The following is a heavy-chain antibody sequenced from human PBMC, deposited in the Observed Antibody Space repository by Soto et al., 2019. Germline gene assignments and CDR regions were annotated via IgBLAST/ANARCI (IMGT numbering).Heavy chain of an antibody. CDR3: AKQFGQNFDY. CDR2: ISGLGGRTNTGGST. CDR1: GFTFSTQA. V-gene: IGHV3-23*01. D-gene: IGHD3-16*01. Sequence: EVQLLESGGGLVQPGGSLRLSCAGSGFTFSTQALTWVRQAPGKGLEWVSTISGLGGRTNTGGSTNYADSVKSRFTISKENPKDSLDLQMNTLRAEDTPGYYCAKQFGQNFDYWGQVTLVTVSS. J-gene: IGHJ4*02.